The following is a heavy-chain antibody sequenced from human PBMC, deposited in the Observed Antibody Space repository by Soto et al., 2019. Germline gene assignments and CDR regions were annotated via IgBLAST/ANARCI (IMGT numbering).Heavy chain of an antibody. CDR3: ARRGFCSGGSCYYYYGMDV. D-gene: IGHD2-15*01. CDR2: IYPGDSDT. CDR1: GYSFTSYW. J-gene: IGHJ6*02. V-gene: IGHV5-51*01. Sequence: GESLKISCHGSGYSFTSYWIGWVRQMPGKGLEWMGIIYPGDSDTRYSPSFQGQVTISADKSISTAYLQWSSLKASDTAMYYCARRGFCSGGSCYYYYGMDVWGQGTTVTVSS.